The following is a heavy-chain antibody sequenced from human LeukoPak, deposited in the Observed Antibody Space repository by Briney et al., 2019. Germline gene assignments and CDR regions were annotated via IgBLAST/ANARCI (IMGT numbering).Heavy chain of an antibody. CDR1: SGSISSSNYY. Sequence: SETLSLTCTVSSGSISSSNYYWSWVRQPAGGGLEWIGRISTIGITNYNPSLISRVTISIDTSKNQFSLKLSSVTAADTAVYYYARDGCGGSCFHYYYYYMDVWGKGTTVTISS. J-gene: IGHJ6*03. V-gene: IGHV4-61*02. D-gene: IGHD2-15*01. CDR2: ISTIGIT. CDR3: ARDGCGGSCFHYYYYYMDV.